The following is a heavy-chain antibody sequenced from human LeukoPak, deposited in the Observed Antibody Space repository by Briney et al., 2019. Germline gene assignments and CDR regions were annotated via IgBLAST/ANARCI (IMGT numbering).Heavy chain of an antibody. Sequence: GGSLRLSCAASGFTFSGHNMNWVRQAPGKGLEWISFVSISSGTIYYADSVNGRFRISRDNAKSSLDLEMNSLRAEDTAVYYCARTMSTFGGVRNYFDSWGQGTLVTVSS. V-gene: IGHV3-48*04. CDR1: GFTFSGHN. CDR2: VSISSGTI. D-gene: IGHD3-16*01. J-gene: IGHJ4*02. CDR3: ARTMSTFGGVRNYFDS.